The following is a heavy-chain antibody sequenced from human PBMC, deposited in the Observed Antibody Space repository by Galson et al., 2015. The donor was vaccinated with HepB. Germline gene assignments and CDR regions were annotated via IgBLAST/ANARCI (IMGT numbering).Heavy chain of an antibody. D-gene: IGHD3-22*01. Sequence: SVKVSCKASGYTFTGYYIHWVRQAPGQGLEWMGWISAYNGNTNYAQKLQGRVTMTTDTSTSTAYMELRSLRSDDTAVYYCARDPEDYYDSSGYFGYWGQGTLVTVSS. CDR1: GYTFTGYY. CDR3: ARDPEDYYDSSGYFGY. J-gene: IGHJ4*02. CDR2: ISAYNGNT. V-gene: IGHV1-18*04.